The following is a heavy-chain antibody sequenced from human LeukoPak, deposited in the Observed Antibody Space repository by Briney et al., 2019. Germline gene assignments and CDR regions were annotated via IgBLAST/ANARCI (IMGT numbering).Heavy chain of an antibody. Sequence: PSQSPSPTLAVFAGSVVSYYWSWVRHPPGKGLEWSVEIKLSATTTTTPSLMSRVTITVHTCKNQYYLMLRSVTAADTAVYYCARGVAMAGVVVTDYYYMDVWGKAAKVTVSS. D-gene: IGHD2-2*01. J-gene: IGHJ6*03. CDR1: AGSVVSYY. CDR3: ARGVAMAGVVVTDYYYMDV. CDR2: IKLSATT. V-gene: IGHV4-34*01.